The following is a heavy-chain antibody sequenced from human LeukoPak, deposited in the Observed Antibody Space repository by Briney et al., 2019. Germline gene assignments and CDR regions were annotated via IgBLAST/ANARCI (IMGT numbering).Heavy chain of an antibody. D-gene: IGHD3-3*01. CDR3: ASTYYDFWSGYYNWFDP. CDR1: GGSISSSSYY. V-gene: IGHV4-39*01. CDR2: IYYSGST. Sequence: PSETLSLTCTVSGGSISSSSYYWGWIRQPPGKGLEWIGSIYYSGSTYYNPSLKSRVTISVDTCQNQFSLKLSSVTAADTAVYYCASTYYDFWSGYYNWFDPWGQGTLVTVSS. J-gene: IGHJ5*02.